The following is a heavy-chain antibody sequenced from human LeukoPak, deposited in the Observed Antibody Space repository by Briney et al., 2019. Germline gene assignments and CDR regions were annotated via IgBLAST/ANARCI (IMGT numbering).Heavy chain of an antibody. Sequence: PSETLSLTCAASGGSISSNNWWSWVRQPPGKGLEWIGEVYHSGSTNYNPSLQSRVTISVDKSKNQFSLKLNSLTAADTAVYYCARANYEGVFDYWGQGTLVTVSS. V-gene: IGHV4-4*02. CDR2: VYHSGST. D-gene: IGHD1-7*01. CDR1: GGSISSNNW. J-gene: IGHJ4*02. CDR3: ARANYEGVFDY.